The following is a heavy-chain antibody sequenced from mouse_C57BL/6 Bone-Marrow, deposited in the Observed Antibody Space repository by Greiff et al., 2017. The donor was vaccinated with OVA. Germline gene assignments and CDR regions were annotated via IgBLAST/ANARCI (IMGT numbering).Heavy chain of an antibody. J-gene: IGHJ3*01. V-gene: IGHV1-54*01. D-gene: IGHD2-3*01. Sequence: QVQLQQSGAELVRPGTSVKVSCKASGYAFTNYLIEWVKQRPGQGLEWIGVINPGSGGTNYNEKFKGKATLTADKSSSTAYMQLSSLTSEDSAVYVCARGGYYLAWFAYWGQGTLVTVSA. CDR3: ARGGYYLAWFAY. CDR2: INPGSGGT. CDR1: GYAFTNYL.